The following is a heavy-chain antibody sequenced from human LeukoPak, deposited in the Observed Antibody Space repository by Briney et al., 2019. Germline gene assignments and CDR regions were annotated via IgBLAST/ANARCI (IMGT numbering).Heavy chain of an antibody. CDR1: GFTFTSYG. CDR2: IDTSGSYI. V-gene: IGHV3-21*01. D-gene: IGHD5-24*01. J-gene: IGHJ4*02. CDR3: AKENGYNYYFDY. Sequence: GGSLRLSCTASGFTFTSYGMNWVRQAPGKGLEWVSFIDTSGSYIYYGDSLKGRVTISRDNAKNSLYLQMNGLRAEDTAVYYCAKENGYNYYFDYWGQGTLVTVSS.